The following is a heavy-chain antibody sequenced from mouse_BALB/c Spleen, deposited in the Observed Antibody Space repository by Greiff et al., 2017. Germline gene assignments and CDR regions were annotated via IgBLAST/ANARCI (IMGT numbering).Heavy chain of an antibody. J-gene: IGHJ4*01. CDR1: GDSITSGY. CDR2: ISYSGST. D-gene: IGHD1-2*01. CDR3: ARHYYGYDYAMDY. Sequence: EVQLVESGPSLVKPSQTLSLTCSVTGDSITSGYWNWIRKFPGNKLEYMGYISYSGSTYYNPSLKSRISITRDTSKNQYYLQLNSVTTEDTATYYCARHYYGYDYAMDYWGQGTSVTVSS. V-gene: IGHV3-8*02.